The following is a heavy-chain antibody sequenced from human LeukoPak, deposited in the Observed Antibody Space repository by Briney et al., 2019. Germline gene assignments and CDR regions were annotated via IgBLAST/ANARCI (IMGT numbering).Heavy chain of an antibody. Sequence: VASVKVSCKVSGYPLTELSMHWVRQAPGKGLEWMGGFDPKDGETIYAQKFQGRVTMTEDTSTDTAYMELSSLRSEDTAVYYCATDRAVVNWFDPWGQGTLVTVSS. V-gene: IGHV1-24*01. J-gene: IGHJ5*02. CDR1: GYPLTELS. D-gene: IGHD4-23*01. CDR3: ATDRAVVNWFDP. CDR2: FDPKDGET.